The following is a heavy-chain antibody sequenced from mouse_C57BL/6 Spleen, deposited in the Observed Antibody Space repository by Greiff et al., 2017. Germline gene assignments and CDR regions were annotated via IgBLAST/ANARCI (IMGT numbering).Heavy chain of an antibody. V-gene: IGHV1-52*01. D-gene: IGHD2-10*01. CDR3: ARCPYYGNYDYYAMDY. Sequence: QVQLQQPGAELVRPWSSVKLSCKASGYTFTSYWMHWVKQRPIQGLEWIGNIDPSDSETHYNQKFKDKATLTVDKSSSTAYMQLSSLTSEDSAVYDGARCPYYGNYDYYAMDYWGQGTSVTVS. CDR1: GYTFTSYW. J-gene: IGHJ4*01. CDR2: IDPSDSET.